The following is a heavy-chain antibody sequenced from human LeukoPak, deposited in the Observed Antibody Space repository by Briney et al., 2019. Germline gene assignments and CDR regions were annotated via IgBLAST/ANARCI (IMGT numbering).Heavy chain of an antibody. Sequence: GGSLRLSCAASGFTFSDHYMSWIRQAPGKGLEWVSYISGSSHYTNTADSVKGRFTISRDNAKNSLFLQMNSLRTEDTAVYYCANRGRYYFDYWGQGTLVTVSS. CDR1: GFTFSDHY. J-gene: IGHJ4*02. V-gene: IGHV3-11*06. D-gene: IGHD1-14*01. CDR3: ANRGRYYFDY. CDR2: ISGSSHYT.